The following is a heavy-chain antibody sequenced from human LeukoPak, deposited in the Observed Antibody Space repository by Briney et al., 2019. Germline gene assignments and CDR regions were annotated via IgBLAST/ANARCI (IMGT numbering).Heavy chain of an antibody. CDR1: GFTFSSYG. D-gene: IGHD2-2*01. CDR3: AKAFLGYCSSTSWLKGDWFDP. CDR2: ISYDGSNK. V-gene: IGHV3-30*18. J-gene: IGHJ5*02. Sequence: GRSLRLSCAASGFTFSSYGMHWVRQAPGKGLEWVAVISYDGSNKYYAASVKGRFTISRDNSKNTLYLQMNSLRAEDTAVYYCAKAFLGYCSSTSWLKGDWFDPWGQGTLVTVSS.